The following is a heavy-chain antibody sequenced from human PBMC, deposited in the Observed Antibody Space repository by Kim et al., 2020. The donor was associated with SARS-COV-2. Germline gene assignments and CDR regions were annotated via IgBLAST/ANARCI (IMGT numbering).Heavy chain of an antibody. J-gene: IGHJ5*02. Sequence: DSVKGRFTISRDNAKNTLYLQMNSLRAEDTAVYYCARDRYSSSSFNWFDPWGQGTLVTVSS. V-gene: IGHV3-30*07. CDR3: ARDRYSSSSFNWFDP. D-gene: IGHD6-13*01.